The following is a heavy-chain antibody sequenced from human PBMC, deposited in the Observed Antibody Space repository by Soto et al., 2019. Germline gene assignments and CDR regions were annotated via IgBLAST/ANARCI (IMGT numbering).Heavy chain of an antibody. V-gene: IGHV3-23*01. J-gene: IGHJ4*02. Sequence: EVQLLESGGGLVQPGGSLRLSCLASGFTFSSYAMTWVRQAPGKGLEWVSLISGNGGNTYYADSVKGRFTISRDNSKSTLYLQMNSLRAEETAVYYCARNILPYYYGTHYWGQGTLVTVSS. D-gene: IGHD3-10*01. CDR3: ARNILPYYYGTHY. CDR1: GFTFSSYA. CDR2: ISGNGGNT.